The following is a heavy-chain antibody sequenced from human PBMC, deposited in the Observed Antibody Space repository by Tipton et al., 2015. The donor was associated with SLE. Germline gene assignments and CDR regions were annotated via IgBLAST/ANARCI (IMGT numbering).Heavy chain of an antibody. Sequence: TLSLTCTVSGGSISSYYWSWIRQPPGKGLEWIGYIYYSGSTNYNPSLKSRVTMSVDTSKNQFSLKLSSVTAADTAAYYCARGSLVLPTVAGDVDAFDIWGQGTAVIVSS. CDR1: GGSISSYY. D-gene: IGHD4-23*01. V-gene: IGHV4-59*01. CDR2: IYYSGST. J-gene: IGHJ3*02. CDR3: ARGSLVLPTVAGDVDAFDI.